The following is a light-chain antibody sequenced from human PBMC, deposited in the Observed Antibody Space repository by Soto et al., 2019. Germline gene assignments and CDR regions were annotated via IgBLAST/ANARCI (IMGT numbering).Light chain of an antibody. CDR2: KAS. V-gene: IGKV1-5*03. Sequence: DIQMTQSPSTLSASVGDRVTITCRASQSIRDWLAWYQQIPGKAPKLLIYKASSLESGVPSRFSGSGYGTEFTLTISSLQPDDFATYYCKQYNSYWTFGQGTKVDIK. J-gene: IGKJ1*01. CDR3: KQYNSYWT. CDR1: QSIRDW.